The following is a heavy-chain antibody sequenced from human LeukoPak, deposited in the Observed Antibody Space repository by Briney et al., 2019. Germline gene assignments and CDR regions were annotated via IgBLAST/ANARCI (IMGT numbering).Heavy chain of an antibody. CDR2: ISGSGART. D-gene: IGHD3-22*01. CDR3: AKAQNSYDNSAYYSLNY. V-gene: IGHV3-23*01. Sequence: GGSLRLSCAASGFTFSSYAMTWVRQAPGKGLEWVSAISGSGARTYYADSVKGRFIISRDNSRNTVYLQMNSLRAEDTAVYYCAKAQNSYDNSAYYSLNYLGQGTLVTVSS. J-gene: IGHJ4*02. CDR1: GFTFSSYA.